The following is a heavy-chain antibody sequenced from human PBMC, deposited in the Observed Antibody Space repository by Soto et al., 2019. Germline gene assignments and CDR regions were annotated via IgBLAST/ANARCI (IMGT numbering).Heavy chain of an antibody. CDR1: GFTFNSYA. D-gene: IGHD3-16*02. CDR2: ISYDGNNK. V-gene: IGHV3-30*04. J-gene: IGHJ4*02. Sequence: ESGGGVVQPGRSLRLSCAASGFTFNSYAMHWVRQAPGKGLEWVAVISYDGNNKYYADSVKGRFIISRDNSKNTLYLQMSSRKPEDTAVYYCARGDGLGELSSTLDYWGQGTLVTVSS. CDR3: ARGDGLGELSSTLDY.